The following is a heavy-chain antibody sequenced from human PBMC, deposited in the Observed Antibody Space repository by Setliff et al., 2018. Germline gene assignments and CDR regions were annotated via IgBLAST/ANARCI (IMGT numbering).Heavy chain of an antibody. CDR1: DDSISSRHYY. V-gene: IGHV4-61*09. D-gene: IGHD3-22*01. J-gene: IGHJ4*02. CDR3: AKHDGRSSFDY. Sequence: SETLSLTCTVSDDSISSRHYYWSWIRQPAGKGLEWLGQIYTSWSTNYNPSLKGRATLSIDASKKQFSLKLTSVTAADTAVYYCAKHDGRSSFDYWGQGTLVTVSS. CDR2: IYTSWST.